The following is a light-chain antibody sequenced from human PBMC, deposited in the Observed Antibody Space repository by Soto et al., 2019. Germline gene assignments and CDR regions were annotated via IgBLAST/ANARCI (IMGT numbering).Light chain of an antibody. CDR3: QQRSKWRT. V-gene: IGKV3D-20*02. Sequence: EIVLTQSPGTLSLSPGERATLSCRASQSVSSNYLDWYQQKPGQAPRLLIYGVSSRATDIPDRFSGSGSGTDFTLTISSLQSEDFAVYYCQQRSKWRTFGQGTKGDNK. J-gene: IGKJ1*01. CDR1: QSVSSNY. CDR2: GVS.